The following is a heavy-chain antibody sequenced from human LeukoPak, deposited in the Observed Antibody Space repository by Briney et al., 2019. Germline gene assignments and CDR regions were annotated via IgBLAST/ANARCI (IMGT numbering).Heavy chain of an antibody. CDR3: ARENRSTSCCFDD. CDR2: IANNGTII. D-gene: IGHD2-2*01. Sequence: GGSLRLTCATSGFTFRNYGMSWIRQAPGKGLEWVSSIANNGTIIYNLDSVRGRFTISRDNAKNSVFLQMTSLRAEDTAVYYCARENRSTSCCFDDWGQGTLVTVSS. J-gene: IGHJ4*02. CDR1: GFTFRNYG. V-gene: IGHV3-21*01.